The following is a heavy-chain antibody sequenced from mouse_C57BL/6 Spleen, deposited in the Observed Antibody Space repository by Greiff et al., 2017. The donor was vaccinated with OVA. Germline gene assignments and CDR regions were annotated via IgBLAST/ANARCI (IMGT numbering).Heavy chain of an antibody. CDR1: GYSFTGYY. J-gene: IGHJ3*01. V-gene: IGHV1-42*01. CDR2: INPSTGGT. Sequence: EVQLLQSGPELVKPGASVKISCKASGYSFTGYYMNWVKQSPEKSLEWIGEINPSTGGTTYNQKFKAKATLTVDKSSCTAYMQLKSLTSEDSAVYYCAEGGTWFAYWGQGTLVTVSA. CDR3: AEGGTWFAY.